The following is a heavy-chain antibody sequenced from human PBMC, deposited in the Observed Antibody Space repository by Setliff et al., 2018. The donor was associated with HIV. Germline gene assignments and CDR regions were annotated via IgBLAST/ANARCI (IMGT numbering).Heavy chain of an antibody. V-gene: IGHV1-2*02. CDR2: INPNSGDT. D-gene: IGHD6-19*01. J-gene: IGHJ4*02. CDR1: AYTFTDYY. CDR3: ARRQQWLGREYYFDY. Sequence: GASVKVSCKASAYTFTDYYMHWVRQAPGQGLEWMGWINPNSGDTNYAQKFQGRVTMTRDTSIKTAYMELSSLRSDDTAVYYCARRQQWLGREYYFDYWGQGTLVTVS.